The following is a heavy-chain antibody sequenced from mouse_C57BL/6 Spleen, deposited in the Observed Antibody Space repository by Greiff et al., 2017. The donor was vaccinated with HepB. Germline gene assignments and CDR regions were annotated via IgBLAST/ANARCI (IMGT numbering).Heavy chain of an antibody. Sequence: VQLQQSGPELVKPGASVKISCKASGYAFSSSWMNWVKQRPGKGLEWIGRIYPGDGDTNYNGKFKGKATLTADKSSSTAYMQLSSLTSEDSAVYFCARRMVTTFAMDYWSQGTSVTVSS. CDR2: IYPGDGDT. CDR1: GYAFSSSW. CDR3: ARRMVTTFAMDY. V-gene: IGHV1-82*01. D-gene: IGHD2-2*01. J-gene: IGHJ4*01.